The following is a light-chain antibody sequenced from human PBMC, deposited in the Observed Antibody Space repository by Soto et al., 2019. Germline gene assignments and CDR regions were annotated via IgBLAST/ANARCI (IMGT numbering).Light chain of an antibody. CDR1: QSINTY. Sequence: DIQMTQSPSSLSASVGDRVTITCRASQSINTYLNWYQQRPGKAPKLLIHAASSLQSGVPSRFSGSGSGTDFTHTISSLQREDFATYYCQEYYSTPPTFGQGTKVDIK. CDR3: QEYYSTPPT. V-gene: IGKV1-39*01. J-gene: IGKJ1*01. CDR2: AAS.